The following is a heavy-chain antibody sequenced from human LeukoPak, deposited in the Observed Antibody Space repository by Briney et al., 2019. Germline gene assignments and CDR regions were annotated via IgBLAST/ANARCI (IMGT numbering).Heavy chain of an antibody. D-gene: IGHD1-26*01. J-gene: IGHJ6*02. CDR2: FDPEDGET. CDR3: ARVLVQGMDV. V-gene: IGHV1-24*01. CDR1: GYTLTELS. Sequence: GASVKVSCKVSGYTLTELSMHWVRQAPGKGLEWMGGFDPEDGETIYAQKFQGRVTITADESTSTAYMELSSLRSEDTAVYYCARVLVQGMDVWGQGTTVTVSS.